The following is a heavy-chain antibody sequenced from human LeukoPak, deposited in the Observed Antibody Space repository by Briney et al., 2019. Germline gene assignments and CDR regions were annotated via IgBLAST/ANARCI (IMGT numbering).Heavy chain of an antibody. J-gene: IGHJ4*02. V-gene: IGHV3-48*03. CDR3: ARDEDGDQDFDY. CDR1: GFTFSNYG. Sequence: PGGSLRLSCAASGFTFSNYGMTWVRQAPGKGLEWVSHISSGGHVISYEDSVKGRFIISRDDAESSLYLQMNSLRAEDTAVYYCARDEDGDQDFDYWGQGTLVTASS. D-gene: IGHD7-27*01. CDR2: ISSGGHVI.